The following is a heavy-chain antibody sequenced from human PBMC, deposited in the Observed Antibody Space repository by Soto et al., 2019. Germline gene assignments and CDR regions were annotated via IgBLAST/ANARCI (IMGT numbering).Heavy chain of an antibody. V-gene: IGHV4-59*08. CDR1: GGSISSYY. Sequence: XETRPLPCTVSGGSISSYYWSWIRQPPGKGLDWIGYIYYSGSTKCNPSLKSRVTISVDTSKDHFSLKLSSVTAADSAVYYCARHRRYYDYVWGSYRPRGRSDRWGQGNPVTV. D-gene: IGHD3-16*02. J-gene: IGHJ1*01. CDR3: ARHRRYYDYVWGSYRPRGRSDR. CDR2: IYYSGST.